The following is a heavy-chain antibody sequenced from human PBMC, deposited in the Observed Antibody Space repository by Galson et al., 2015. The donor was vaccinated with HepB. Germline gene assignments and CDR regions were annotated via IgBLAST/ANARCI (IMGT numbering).Heavy chain of an antibody. D-gene: IGHD3-22*01. Sequence: SLRLSCAASGFTFSSYGMHWVRQAPGKGLEWVAVISYDGSNKYYADSVKGRFTISRDNSKNTLYLQMNSLRAEDTAVYYCAKASGSSGYYQLMGDYWGQGTLVTVSS. V-gene: IGHV3-30*18. CDR3: AKASGSSGYYQLMGDY. J-gene: IGHJ4*02. CDR1: GFTFSSYG. CDR2: ISYDGSNK.